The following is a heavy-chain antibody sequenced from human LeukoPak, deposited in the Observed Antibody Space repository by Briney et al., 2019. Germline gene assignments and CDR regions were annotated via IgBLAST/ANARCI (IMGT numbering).Heavy chain of an antibody. D-gene: IGHD4-23*01. Sequence: GSLRLSCAASGFTFSSYSMNWVRQAPGKGLEWVSSISSSSSYIYHADSVKGRFTISRDNAKNSLYLQMNSLRAEDTAVYYCARDLDYGGNKAMCNWFDPWGQGTLVTVSS. J-gene: IGHJ5*02. CDR2: ISSSSSYI. V-gene: IGHV3-21*01. CDR3: ARDLDYGGNKAMCNWFDP. CDR1: GFTFSSYS.